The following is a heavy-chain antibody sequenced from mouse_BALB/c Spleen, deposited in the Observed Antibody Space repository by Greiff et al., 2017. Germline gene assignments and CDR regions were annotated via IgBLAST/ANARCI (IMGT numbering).Heavy chain of an antibody. J-gene: IGHJ1*01. CDR3: AREYYGYWYFDV. D-gene: IGHD1-1*01. Sequence: EVQRVESGPGLVKPSQSLSLTCTVTGYSITSDYAWNWIRQFPGNKLEWMGYISYSGSTSYNPSLKSRISITRDTSKNQFFLQLNSVTTEDTATYYCAREYYGYWYFDVWGAGTTVTVSS. CDR1: GYSITSDYA. V-gene: IGHV3-2*02. CDR2: ISYSGST.